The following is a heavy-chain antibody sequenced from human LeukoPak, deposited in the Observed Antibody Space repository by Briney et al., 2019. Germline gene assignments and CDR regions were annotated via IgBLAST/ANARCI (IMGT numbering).Heavy chain of an antibody. V-gene: IGHV1-69*05. CDR1: GGTFSSYA. D-gene: IGHD6-19*01. CDR3: ASVGWKHRLALDYFDY. Sequence: ASVKVSCKASGGTFSSYAISWVRQAPGQGLEWMGGIIPIFGTANYAQKFQGRVTITTDESTSTAYMELSSLRSEDTAVYYCASVGWKHRLALDYFDYWGQGTLVTVSS. CDR2: IIPIFGTA. J-gene: IGHJ4*02.